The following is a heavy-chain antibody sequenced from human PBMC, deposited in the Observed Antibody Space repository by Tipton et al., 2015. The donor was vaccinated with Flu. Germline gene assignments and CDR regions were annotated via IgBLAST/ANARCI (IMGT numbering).Heavy chain of an antibody. CDR1: GGSISSYY. D-gene: IGHD4-11*01. V-gene: IGHV4-4*09. Sequence: TLSLTCTVSGGSISSYYWNWIRQPPGKGLEWIGYIYNSEYTKYNPSLKSRVTISVNTSKKQFSLRLRSVTAADMAVYYCARRNFSNYVSDPKNWFDRWGQGNLVTVSS. J-gene: IGHJ5*02. CDR3: ARRNFSNYVSDPKNWFDR. CDR2: IYNSEYT.